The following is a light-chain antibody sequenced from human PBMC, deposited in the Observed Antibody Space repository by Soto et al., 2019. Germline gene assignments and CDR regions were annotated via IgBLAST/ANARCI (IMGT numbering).Light chain of an antibody. CDR3: QSYDSSTVV. J-gene: IGLJ2*01. Sequence: NFMLTQPHSVSESPGKTVTISCTRSSGTIASNYVQWYQQRPGSAPTTVIYEDNQRPSGVPDSFSGSTDGSSNSASLTISGLQTEDEADYYCQSYDSSTVVFGGGTKLTVL. CDR1: SGTIASNY. V-gene: IGLV6-57*04. CDR2: EDN.